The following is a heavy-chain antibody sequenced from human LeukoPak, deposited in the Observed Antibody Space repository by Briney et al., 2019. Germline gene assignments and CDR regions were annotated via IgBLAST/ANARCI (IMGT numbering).Heavy chain of an antibody. CDR1: GGSITRFY. D-gene: IGHD6-13*01. CDR2: IYDIGTT. CDR3: ATGVHGITAAGDYYFDY. Sequence: SETLSLTCTVSGGSITRFYWSWIRQPPGKGLEWMGYIYDIGTTNYNPSLKTRVTMSVDTSNNQFSLKRSSVTAADTAVYYCATGVHGITAAGDYYFDYWGQGTLVTVSS. V-gene: IGHV4-59*03. J-gene: IGHJ4*02.